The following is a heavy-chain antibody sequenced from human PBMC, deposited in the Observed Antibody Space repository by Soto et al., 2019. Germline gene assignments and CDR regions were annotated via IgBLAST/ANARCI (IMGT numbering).Heavy chain of an antibody. CDR1: GYTFTSYD. V-gene: IGHV1-8*01. Sequence: QVQLVQSGAEVKKPGASVKVSCKASGYTFTSYDFNWVRQATGQGLEWMGWMNPNSGNTGYAQKFQGRVTMTRNTSIITAPMERSSLRSENTAGYDCARRGLSSSSTFRYFYYGMDAWGQGPTVTVSS. CDR3: ARRGLSSSSTFRYFYYGMDA. CDR2: MNPNSGNT. D-gene: IGHD6-6*01. J-gene: IGHJ6*02.